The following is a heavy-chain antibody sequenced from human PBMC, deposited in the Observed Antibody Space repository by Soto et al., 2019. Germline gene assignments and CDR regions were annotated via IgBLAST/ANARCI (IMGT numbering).Heavy chain of an antibody. D-gene: IGHD3-16*02. Sequence: PGESLKISCKGSGYSFTSYWISWVRQMPGKGLEWMGRIDPSDSYTNYSPSFQGHVTISADKSISTAYLQWSSLKASDTAVYYCARGLGGYLDYLDYWGQGTLVTVSS. CDR3: ARGLGGYLDYLDY. V-gene: IGHV5-10-1*01. J-gene: IGHJ4*02. CDR1: GYSFTSYW. CDR2: IDPSDSYT.